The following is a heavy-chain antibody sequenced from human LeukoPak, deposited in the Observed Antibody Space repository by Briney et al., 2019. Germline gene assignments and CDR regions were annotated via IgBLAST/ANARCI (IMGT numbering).Heavy chain of an antibody. D-gene: IGHD5-18*01. V-gene: IGHV4-59*11. CDR3: TTIMRGDIFGYFDF. J-gene: IGHJ4*02. Sequence: SETLSLTCTLSGGSMTTHQWNWIRQTPGKGLVWIGYVFDSGRTKVNPSLKSRVTLSADTSKNQLSLRLSSVPAADTAMYSCTTIMRGDIFGYFDFWGQGILVTVSS. CDR1: GGSMTTHQ. CDR2: VFDSGRT.